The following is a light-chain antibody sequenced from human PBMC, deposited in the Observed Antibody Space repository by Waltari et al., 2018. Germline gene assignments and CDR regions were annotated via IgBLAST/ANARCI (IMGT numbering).Light chain of an antibody. J-gene: IGLJ2*01. Sequence: QSVLTPPPPASGTPGQRVTTSCSGSSSNIGCTIVNWYQQLPGTAPKLLIHSNDQRPSGVPDRFSGSKSGTSASLAISGLQSEDETDYYCAAWDDSLDGLVFGGGTKLTVL. CDR1: SSNIGCTI. CDR2: SND. V-gene: IGLV1-44*01. CDR3: AAWDDSLDGLV.